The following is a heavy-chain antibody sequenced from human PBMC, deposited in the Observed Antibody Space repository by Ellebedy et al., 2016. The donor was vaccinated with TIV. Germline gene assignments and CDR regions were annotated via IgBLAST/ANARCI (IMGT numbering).Heavy chain of an antibody. CDR1: GFTFSNYW. V-gene: IGHV3-7*03. CDR3: ARVVLTGYNTSWSQRVRYFDF. D-gene: IGHD6-13*01. Sequence: PGGSLRLSCAASGFTFSNYWMSWVRQAPGKGLEWVANINQDGSETYYVDYVKGRFTISRDNAKNSLFLQMNSLRAEDTAVFYCARVVLTGYNTSWSQRVRYFDFWGQGTLVTVSS. J-gene: IGHJ4*02. CDR2: INQDGSET.